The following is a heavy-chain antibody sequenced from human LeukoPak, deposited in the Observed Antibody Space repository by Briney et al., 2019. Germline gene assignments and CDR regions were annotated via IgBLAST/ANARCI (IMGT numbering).Heavy chain of an antibody. D-gene: IGHD6-13*01. CDR2: IYYRGDT. Sequence: SETLSLTCTVSGGFISSYYWSWIRQPPGKGLEWIGYIYYRGDTNYNPSLKSRLTISIDTSKNQFSLILTSVTAADTAVYYCARDLGPRYSSSFGGYYYYGMDVWGQGTTVIVSS. CDR3: ARDLGPRYSSSFGGYYYYGMDV. V-gene: IGHV4-59*01. CDR1: GGFISSYY. J-gene: IGHJ6*02.